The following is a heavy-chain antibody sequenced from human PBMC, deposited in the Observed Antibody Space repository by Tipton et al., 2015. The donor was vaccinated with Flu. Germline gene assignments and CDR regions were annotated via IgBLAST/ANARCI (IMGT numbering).Heavy chain of an antibody. J-gene: IGHJ6*02. V-gene: IGHV4-59*01. CDR1: GGSISSYY. CDR3: ARDRPNYYYYGMDV. Sequence: TLSLTCTVSGGSISSYYWSWIRQPPGKGLEWIGYIYYSGSTNYNPSLKSRVTISVDTSKNQFSLKLSTVTAADTAVYYCARDRPNYYYYGMDVWGQGP. CDR2: IYYSGST.